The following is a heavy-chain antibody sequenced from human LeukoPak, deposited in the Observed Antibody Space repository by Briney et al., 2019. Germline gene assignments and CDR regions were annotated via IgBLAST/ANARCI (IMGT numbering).Heavy chain of an antibody. Sequence: GSLILSCAASEFTFSSYAISWVRQAPGKGLEWVSAISDSGGSTYYADSVKGRFTVSRDNSKNTMYLQMNSLRAEDTAVYYCAKDRRACSSSSCYYRFDYWGQGTLVTVSS. CDR3: AKDRRACSSSSCYYRFDY. CDR1: EFTFSSYA. CDR2: ISDSGGST. J-gene: IGHJ4*02. V-gene: IGHV3-23*01. D-gene: IGHD2-2*01.